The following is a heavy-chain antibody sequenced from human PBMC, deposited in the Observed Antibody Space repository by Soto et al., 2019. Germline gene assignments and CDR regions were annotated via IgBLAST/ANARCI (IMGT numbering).Heavy chain of an antibody. CDR1: GFTFSSYA. V-gene: IGHV3-23*03. CDR2: IYSTGTT. CDR3: AKDGRGSGSHYNSFGY. D-gene: IGHD3-10*01. Sequence: GGSLRLSCAASGFTFSSYAMSWARQAPGKRLEWVSLIYSTGTTGYADSVKGRFTVSRDNAKNTLYLQMNSLRAEDTAVYYCAKDGRGSGSHYNSFGYWGQGTLVTVSS. J-gene: IGHJ4*02.